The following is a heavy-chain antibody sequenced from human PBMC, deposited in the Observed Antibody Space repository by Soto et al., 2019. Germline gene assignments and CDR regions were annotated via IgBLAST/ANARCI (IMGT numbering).Heavy chain of an antibody. D-gene: IGHD2-15*01. CDR2: IYSGGSA. CDR3: AREPTPGDAFDI. J-gene: IGHJ3*02. CDR1: GFTVSSNY. V-gene: IGHV3-53*01. Sequence: GGSLRLSCAASGFTVSSNYMSWVRQAPGKGLEWVSVIYSGGSAYYADSVKGRFTISRDNSKNTLYLQMNSLRAEDTAVYYCAREPTPGDAFDIWGQGTMVTVSS.